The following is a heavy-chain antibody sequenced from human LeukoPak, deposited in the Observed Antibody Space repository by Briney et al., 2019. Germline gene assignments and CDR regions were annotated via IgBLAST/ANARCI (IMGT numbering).Heavy chain of an antibody. D-gene: IGHD6-19*01. V-gene: IGHV3-23*01. CDR2: ISPGGGTT. CDR1: GFAFGSEA. CDR3: AKDRIAVAGTYYYYGMDV. Sequence: PGGSLRLSCAVSGFAFGSEAMSWVRQSPARGLEWVASISPGGGTTYYADSVKGRFTISRDNSKNTLYLQMNSLRAEDTAVYYCAKDRIAVAGTYYYYGMDVWGQGTTVTVSS. J-gene: IGHJ6*02.